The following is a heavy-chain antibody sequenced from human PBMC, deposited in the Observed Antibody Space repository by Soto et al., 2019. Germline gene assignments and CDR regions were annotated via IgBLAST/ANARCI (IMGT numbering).Heavy chain of an antibody. Sequence: QVQLQESGPGLVKPSQTLSLTCTVSGGSISSGDYYWSWIRQPPGKGLEWIGYIYYSGSTYYNPSLKSRVTISVDTSKNQFSLKLSSVTAADTAVYYCARVRKDDSSGYYAYCFDYWGQGTLVTVSS. CDR3: ARVRKDDSSGYYAYCFDY. D-gene: IGHD3-22*01. J-gene: IGHJ4*02. V-gene: IGHV4-30-4*01. CDR2: IYYSGST. CDR1: GGSISSGDYY.